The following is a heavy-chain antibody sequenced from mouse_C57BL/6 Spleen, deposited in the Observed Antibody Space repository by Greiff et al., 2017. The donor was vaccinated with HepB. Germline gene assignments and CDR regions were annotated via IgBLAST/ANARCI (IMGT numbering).Heavy chain of an antibody. CDR2: INPSSGYT. Sequence: QVQLKESGAELARPGASVKMSCKASGYTFTSYTMHWVKQRPGQGLEWIGYINPSSGYTKYNQKFKDKATLTADKSSSTAYMQLSSLTSEDSAVYYCARSRIITTVVAAHWYFDVWGTGTTVTVSS. V-gene: IGHV1-4*01. CDR3: ARSRIITTVVAAHWYFDV. D-gene: IGHD1-1*01. J-gene: IGHJ1*03. CDR1: GYTFTSYT.